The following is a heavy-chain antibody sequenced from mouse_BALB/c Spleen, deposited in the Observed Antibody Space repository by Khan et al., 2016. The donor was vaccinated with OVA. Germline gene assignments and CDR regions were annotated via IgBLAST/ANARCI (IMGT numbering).Heavy chain of an antibody. J-gene: IGHJ1*01. CDR1: GFNIKDTY. CDR3: ARPSYDPRDFEV. Sequence: EVQLQESGAELVKPGASVKLSCTASGFNIKDTYLHWVKQRPEQGLEWIGRIAPANGNTQYDPKFQGKAAITSATSSNTSYLQLNSLTSEDTAVYYCARPSYDPRDFEVWGAGTTVTVSS. CDR2: IAPANGNT. V-gene: IGHV14-3*02. D-gene: IGHD2-3*01.